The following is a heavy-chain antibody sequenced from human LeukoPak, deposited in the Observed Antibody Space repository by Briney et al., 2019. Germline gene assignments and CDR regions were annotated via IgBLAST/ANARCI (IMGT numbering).Heavy chain of an antibody. J-gene: IGHJ6*02. CDR1: GFTFSSYA. CDR2: ISYDGSNK. CDR3: ASSPYRYYYYGMDV. D-gene: IGHD1-14*01. Sequence: GRSLRLSCAASGFTFSSYAMHWVRQAPGKGLEWVAVISYDGSNKYSADSVKGRFTISRDNSKNTLYLQMNSLRAEDTAVYYCASSPYRYYYYGMDVWGQGTTVTVSS. V-gene: IGHV3-30-3*01.